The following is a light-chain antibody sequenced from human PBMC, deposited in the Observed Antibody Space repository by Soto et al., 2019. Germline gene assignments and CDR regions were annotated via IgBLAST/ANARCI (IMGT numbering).Light chain of an antibody. CDR2: EVS. V-gene: IGLV2-14*01. Sequence: QSLITQAAAVSGSPGQSSTIACTPTMSDVGGYNYVSWYQQQSGKAPNLMIHEVSNRPSGVSNRFSGSKSGNTASLTISGLQAEDEADYYCSSYTSSRAYVFGIGTKVTVL. CDR1: MSDVGGYNY. CDR3: SSYTSSRAYV. J-gene: IGLJ1*01.